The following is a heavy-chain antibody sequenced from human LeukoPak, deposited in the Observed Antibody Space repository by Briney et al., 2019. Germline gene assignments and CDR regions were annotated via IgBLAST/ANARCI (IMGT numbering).Heavy chain of an antibody. V-gene: IGHV1-46*03. D-gene: IGHD3-3*01. CDR3: ARDLRLRFLEWLSPNDAFDI. J-gene: IGHJ3*02. Sequence: GASVKVSCKASGYTFTSYYMHWVRQAPGQGLEWMGIINPSGGSTSYAQKFQGRVTMTRDTSTSTVYMEVSSLRSEDTAVYYCARDLRLRFLEWLSPNDAFDIWGQGTMVTVSS. CDR1: GYTFTSYY. CDR2: INPSGGST.